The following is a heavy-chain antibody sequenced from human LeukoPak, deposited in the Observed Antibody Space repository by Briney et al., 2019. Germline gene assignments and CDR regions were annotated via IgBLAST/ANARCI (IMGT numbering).Heavy chain of an antibody. CDR1: GFTFSIHA. J-gene: IGHJ4*02. Sequence: GGSLRLSCAGSGFTFSIHAMSWVRQAPGKGLEWVSTIGGGDTYYADSVKGRFTISRDDSQSTVHLHMNSLRAADTAVYYCAKDWIPYNRVFDCFDFWGQGTLVTVSS. V-gene: IGHV3-23*01. D-gene: IGHD1-1*01. CDR2: IGGGDT. CDR3: AKDWIPYNRVFDCFDF.